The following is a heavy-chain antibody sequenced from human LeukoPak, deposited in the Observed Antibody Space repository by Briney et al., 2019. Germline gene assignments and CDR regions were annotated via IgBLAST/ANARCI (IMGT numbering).Heavy chain of an antibody. CDR1: GYTFTSYG. Sequence: GASVTVSCKASGYTFTSYGISWVRQAPGEGLEWLGWISAYNGNTNYAQKLQGRVTMTTDTSTSTAYTELRSMRSDDTAVYYYARDLVAGATRFDPWGQGTLVTVSS. CDR2: ISAYNGNT. J-gene: IGHJ5*02. CDR3: ARDLVAGATRFDP. D-gene: IGHD6-19*01. V-gene: IGHV1-18*01.